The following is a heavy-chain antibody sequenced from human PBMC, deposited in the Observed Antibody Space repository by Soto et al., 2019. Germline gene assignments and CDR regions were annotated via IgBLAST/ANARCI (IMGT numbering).Heavy chain of an antibody. V-gene: IGHV4-39*01. CDR1: GGSISSSSYY. CDR3: AKGRSYYYYYGVDV. Sequence: SETLSLTCTVSGGSISSSSYYWGWIRQPPGKGLEWIGSFYYSGSTYYNPSLKSRVTISVDTSDNLFSLKLSSVTAADTALYYCAKGRSYYYYYGVDVWGQGTTVTVSS. CDR2: FYYSGST. J-gene: IGHJ6*02.